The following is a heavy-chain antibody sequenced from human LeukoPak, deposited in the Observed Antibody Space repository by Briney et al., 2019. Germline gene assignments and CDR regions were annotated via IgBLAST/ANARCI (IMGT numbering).Heavy chain of an antibody. D-gene: IGHD3-10*01. J-gene: IGHJ4*02. CDR1: GYTFTAYY. V-gene: IGHV1-2*02. CDR2: IHPNSGGT. CDR3: ARDYYGSGTYYKDY. Sequence: ASVKVSCKASGYTFTAYYLHWARQAPGQGLEWMGWIHPNSGGTNYAQNFQGRVSMTTDTSISTVYMELSRLRSDDTAVYYCARDYYGSGTYYKDYWGQGTLVTVSS.